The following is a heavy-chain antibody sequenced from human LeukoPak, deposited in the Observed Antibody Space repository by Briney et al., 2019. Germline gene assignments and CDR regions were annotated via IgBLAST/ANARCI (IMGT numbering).Heavy chain of an antibody. D-gene: IGHD5-24*01. Sequence: ASVKVSCKASGYTFTSYYMHWVRQAPGQGLEWMGIINPSGGSTSYAQKFQGRVTMTRDTSTSTVYVELSSLRSEDTAVYYCARDGEDVEMATIMFGDYWGQGTLVTVSS. CDR2: INPSGGST. V-gene: IGHV1-46*01. CDR3: ARDGEDVEMATIMFGDY. J-gene: IGHJ4*02. CDR1: GYTFTSYY.